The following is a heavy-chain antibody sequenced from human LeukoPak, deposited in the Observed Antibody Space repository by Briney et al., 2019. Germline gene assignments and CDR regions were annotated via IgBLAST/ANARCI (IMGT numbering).Heavy chain of an antibody. CDR2: VGSKVDNYAT. J-gene: IGHJ6*02. CDR1: GFTFSASS. Sequence: GGSLRLSCAASGFTFSASSLNWVRQASGKGLEWVGRVGSKVDNYATAYAESVKGRFIIPREDSKNTAYLQMNSLKTDDTAVYYCSNGHYGLDVWGQGTTVTVSS. V-gene: IGHV3-73*01. CDR3: SNGHYGLDV.